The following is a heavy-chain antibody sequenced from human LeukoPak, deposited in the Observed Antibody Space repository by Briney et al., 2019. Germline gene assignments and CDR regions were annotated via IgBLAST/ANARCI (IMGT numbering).Heavy chain of an antibody. D-gene: IGHD6-13*01. CDR1: AYSISSGYY. V-gene: IGHV4-38-2*02. Sequence: KPSETLSLTCTVSAYSISSGYYWGWIRQPPGKGLEWIGSIYHSGSTYYNPSLKSRVTVSLDTSKNQFSLKLRSVTAADTAVYYCARVSSSWYQDWYFDLWGRGTLVTVSS. CDR2: IYHSGST. CDR3: ARVSSSWYQDWYFDL. J-gene: IGHJ2*01.